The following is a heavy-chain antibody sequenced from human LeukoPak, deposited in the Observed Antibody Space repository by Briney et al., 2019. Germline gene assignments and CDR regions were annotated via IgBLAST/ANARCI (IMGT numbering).Heavy chain of an antibody. CDR2: INHSGST. V-gene: IGHV4-34*01. CDR3: ARVGRGYYGSGKNAFDI. Sequence: PSETLSLTCAVYGGSFSGYYWSWIRQPPGKRLEWIGEINHSGSTNYNPSLKSRVTISVDTSKNQFSLKLSSVTAADTAVYYCARVGRGYYGSGKNAFDIWGQGTMVTVSS. D-gene: IGHD3-10*01. CDR1: GGSFSGYY. J-gene: IGHJ3*02.